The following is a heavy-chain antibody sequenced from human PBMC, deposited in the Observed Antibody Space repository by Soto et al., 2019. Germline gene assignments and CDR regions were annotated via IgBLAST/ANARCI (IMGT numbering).Heavy chain of an antibody. J-gene: IGHJ4*02. D-gene: IGHD5-12*01. CDR2: IYHSGST. CDR3: ARADGYLIDY. V-gene: IGHV4-4*01. CDR1: GGSISGSNW. Sequence: ETLSLTCAVSGGSISGSNWWSWVRQPPGKGLEWIGEIYHSGSTNYNPSLKSRVTISVDKSKNQFSLRLNSVTAADTAVYFCARADGYLIDYWGQGTLVTVSS.